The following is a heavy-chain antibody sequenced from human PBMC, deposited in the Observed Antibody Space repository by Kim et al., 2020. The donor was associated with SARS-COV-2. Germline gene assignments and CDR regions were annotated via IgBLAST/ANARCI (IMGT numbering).Heavy chain of an antibody. CDR2: ISSSSSTI. CDR3: ARGYTSSIRYFDWSAGGYGMDV. D-gene: IGHD3-9*01. CDR1: GFTFSSYS. V-gene: IGHV3-48*02. Sequence: GGSLRLSCAASGFTFSSYSMNWVRQAPGKGLEWVSYISSSSSTIYYADSVKGRFTISRDNAKNSLYLQMNSLRDEDTAVYYCARGYTSSIRYFDWSAGGYGMDVWGQGTTVTVSS. J-gene: IGHJ6*02.